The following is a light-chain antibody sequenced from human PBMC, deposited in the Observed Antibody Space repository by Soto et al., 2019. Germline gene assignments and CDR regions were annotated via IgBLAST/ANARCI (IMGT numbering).Light chain of an antibody. CDR2: GAY. CDR1: QTVRNNY. CDR3: HQYGRSPRT. Sequence: EFVLTQSPGTLSLSPGERATLSCRASQTVRNNYLAWYQQKPGQAPRLLIYGAYTRATGISDRFSGSGSGTDFTLTISRLEPEDFAVYSCHQYGRSPRTFGQGTRLEIK. J-gene: IGKJ5*01. V-gene: IGKV3-20*01.